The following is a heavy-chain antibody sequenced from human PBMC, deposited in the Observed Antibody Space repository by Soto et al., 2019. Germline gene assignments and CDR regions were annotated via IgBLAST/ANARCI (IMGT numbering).Heavy chain of an antibody. J-gene: IGHJ6*02. CDR2: ISSSSSTI. CDR3: ARVIMDV. Sequence: EVQLVESGGGLVQPGGSLRLSCAASGFTFSSYSMNWVRQAPGKGLEWVSYISSSSSTIYYADSVKGRFTISRDNAKNSLSLPMNSLRDEDTAVSYCARVIMDVWCQGPTVTVSS. CDR1: GFTFSSYS. V-gene: IGHV3-48*02.